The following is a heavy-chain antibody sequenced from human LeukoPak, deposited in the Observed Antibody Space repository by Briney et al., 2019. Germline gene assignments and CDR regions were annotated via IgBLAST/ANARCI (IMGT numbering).Heavy chain of an antibody. J-gene: IGHJ4*02. CDR2: INSDGSST. CDR1: GFTFSSYW. V-gene: IGHV3-74*01. D-gene: IGHD3-10*01. Sequence: QPGGSLRLSCAASGFTFSSYWMHWVRQAPGKGLVWVSRINSDGSSTSYADSVKGRFTISRDNAKNTLYLQMNSLRAEDTAVYYCARVFKSGAAYGSGSYYTFDYWGQGTLVTVSS. CDR3: ARVFKSGAAYGSGSYYTFDY.